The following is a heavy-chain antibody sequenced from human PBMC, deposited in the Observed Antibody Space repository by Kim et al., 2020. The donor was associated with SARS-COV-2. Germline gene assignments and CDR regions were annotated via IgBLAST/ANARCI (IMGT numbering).Heavy chain of an antibody. Sequence: GGSLRLSCAASGFTFSSYGMHWVRQAPGKGLEWVAVISYDGSNKYYADSVKGRFTISRDNSKNTLYLQMNSLRAEDTAVYYCAKVQSPFTMIVVALDYWGQGTLVTVSS. J-gene: IGHJ4*02. CDR1: GFTFSSYG. CDR2: ISYDGSNK. CDR3: AKVQSPFTMIVVALDY. V-gene: IGHV3-30*18. D-gene: IGHD3-22*01.